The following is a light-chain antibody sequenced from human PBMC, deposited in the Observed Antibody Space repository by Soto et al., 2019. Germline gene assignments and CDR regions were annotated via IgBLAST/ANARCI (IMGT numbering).Light chain of an antibody. CDR2: RNN. Sequence: QSVLTQPPSASGTPGQTVTISCSGRFSNIGSNFIYWYQQLPGTAPKLLIDRNNERPSGVPDRFSASKSGTSASLAISGLRSEDESDYHCAAWDDSLSGVVFGGGTKGTVL. CDR1: FSNIGSNF. V-gene: IGLV1-47*01. CDR3: AAWDDSLSGVV. J-gene: IGLJ3*02.